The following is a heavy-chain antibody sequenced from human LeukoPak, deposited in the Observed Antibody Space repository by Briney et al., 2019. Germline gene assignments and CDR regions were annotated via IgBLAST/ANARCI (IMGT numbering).Heavy chain of an antibody. J-gene: IGHJ6*02. D-gene: IGHD5-12*01. CDR2: TFYRSKWYI. V-gene: IGHV6-1*01. CDR1: GDIVSSNSVA. Sequence: SQTLSLTCAISGDIVSSNSVAWSWIRQSPSRGLEWLGRTFYRSKWYIDYAESVKSRISINPDTSKNQFSLQLNSVTPEDTAVYYYARVGGSYSYGMGVWGQGTTVTVSS. CDR3: ARVGGSYSYGMGV.